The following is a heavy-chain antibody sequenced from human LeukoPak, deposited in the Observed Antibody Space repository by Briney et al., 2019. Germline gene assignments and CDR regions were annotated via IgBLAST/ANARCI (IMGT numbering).Heavy chain of an antibody. D-gene: IGHD3-22*01. V-gene: IGHV1-2*02. CDR1: GYTFTGYY. Sequence: GASVKVSCKASGYTFTGYYMHWVRQAPGQGLEWMGWINPNSGGTNYAQKFQGRVTMTRDTSISTAYMELSRLRSDDTAVYYCARDYYDSSGYYYDGTPFDYWGQGTLVTVSS. J-gene: IGHJ4*02. CDR2: INPNSGGT. CDR3: ARDYYDSSGYYYDGTPFDY.